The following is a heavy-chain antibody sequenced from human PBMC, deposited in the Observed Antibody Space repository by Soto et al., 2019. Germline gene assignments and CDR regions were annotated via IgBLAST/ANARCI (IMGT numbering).Heavy chain of an antibody. D-gene: IGHD3-16*02. Sequence: EVQLVESGGGLVKPGGSLRLSCAASGFTFSNAWMNWVRQAPGKGLEWVGRIKSKTDGGTTDYAAPVKGRFTISRANSKNTLYLQMNSLKTEDTAVYYWTTDYDYIWGSYRLGGFDYWGQGTLVTVSS. CDR1: GFTFSNAW. V-gene: IGHV3-15*01. J-gene: IGHJ4*02. CDR2: IKSKTDGGTT. CDR3: TTDYDYIWGSYRLGGFDY.